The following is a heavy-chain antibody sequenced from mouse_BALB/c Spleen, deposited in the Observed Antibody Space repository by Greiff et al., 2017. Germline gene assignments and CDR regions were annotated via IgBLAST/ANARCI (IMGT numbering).Heavy chain of an antibody. D-gene: IGHD1-1*01. CDR2: ISDGGSYT. CDR3: ARAYYYGSSYAMDY. CDR1: GFTFSDYY. Sequence: EVKLQESGGGLVKPGGSLKLSCAASGFTFSDYYMYWVRQTPEKRLEWVATISDGGSYTYYPDSVKGRFTISRDNAKNNLYLQMSSLKSEDTAMYYCARAYYYGSSYAMDYWGQGTSVTVSS. J-gene: IGHJ4*01. V-gene: IGHV5-4*02.